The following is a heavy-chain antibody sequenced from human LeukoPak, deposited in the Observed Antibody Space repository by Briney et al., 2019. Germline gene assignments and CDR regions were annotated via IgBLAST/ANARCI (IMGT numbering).Heavy chain of an antibody. CDR1: GVTFSSHW. J-gene: IGHJ4*02. D-gene: IGHD6-19*01. CDR3: ARDGRSGWNDHDY. CDR2: IKQDGSEK. V-gene: IGHV3-7*03. Sequence: GGSLRLSCVVSGVTFSSHWMSWVRQAPGKGLEWVANIKQDGSEKNYVDFVKGRFTISRDNAKNSLYLQMNSLRAEDTAVYYCARDGRSGWNDHDYWGQGTLVIVSS.